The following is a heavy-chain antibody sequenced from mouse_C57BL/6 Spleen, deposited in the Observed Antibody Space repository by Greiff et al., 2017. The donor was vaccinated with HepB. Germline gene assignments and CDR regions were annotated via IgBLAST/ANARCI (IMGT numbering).Heavy chain of an antibody. CDR3: ARRGFFYWYFDV. J-gene: IGHJ1*03. CDR2: ISNGGGST. V-gene: IGHV5-12*01. CDR1: GFTFSDYY. Sequence: VMLVESGGGLVQPGGSLKLSCAASGFTFSDYYMYWVRQTPEKRLEWVAYISNGGGSTYYPDTVKGRFTISRDNAKNTLYLQMSRLKSEDTAMYYCARRGFFYWYFDVWGTGTTVTVSS.